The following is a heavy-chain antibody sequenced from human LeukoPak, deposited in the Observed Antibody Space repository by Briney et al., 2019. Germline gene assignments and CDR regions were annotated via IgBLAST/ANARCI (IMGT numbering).Heavy chain of an antibody. V-gene: IGHV3-48*03. CDR1: GFTFTTYA. Sequence: GGSLRLSCAASGFTFTTYAMHWVRQAPGKGLEWVSYISSSGSTIYYADSVKGRFTISRDNAKNSLDLQMNSLRAEDTAVYYCARESDFWSGYYSVLDYWGQGTLVTVSS. CDR2: ISSSGSTI. J-gene: IGHJ4*02. CDR3: ARESDFWSGYYSVLDY. D-gene: IGHD3-3*01.